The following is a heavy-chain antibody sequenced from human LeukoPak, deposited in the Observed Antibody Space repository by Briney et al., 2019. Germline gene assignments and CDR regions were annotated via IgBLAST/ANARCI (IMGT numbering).Heavy chain of an antibody. J-gene: IGHJ4*02. V-gene: IGHV4-59*01. CDR1: GGSFSGYN. CDR2: IYYSWST. Sequence: PSETLSLTCAVSGGSFSGYNWSWIRQPPGKGLELIGYIYYSWSTNYNPSLKSRVTISVDTSKNQFSLKLSSVTAADTAVYYCARVVYYYDSSGYYYSLVGCFDYWGQGTLVTVSS. CDR3: ARVVYYYDSSGYYYSLVGCFDY. D-gene: IGHD3-22*01.